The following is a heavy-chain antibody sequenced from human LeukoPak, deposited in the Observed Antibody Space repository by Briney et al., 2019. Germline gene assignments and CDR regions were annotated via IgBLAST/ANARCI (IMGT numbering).Heavy chain of an antibody. V-gene: IGHV3-21*01. Sequence: GGSLSLSCAASGFTFSSYSMNWVRQAPGKGLEWVSSISSSSSYIYYADSVKGRFTISRDNAKNSLYLQMNSLRAEDTAVYYCARDRYCSSTSCYEDYWGQGTLVTVSS. J-gene: IGHJ4*02. D-gene: IGHD2-2*01. CDR3: ARDRYCSSTSCYEDY. CDR1: GFTFSSYS. CDR2: ISSSSSYI.